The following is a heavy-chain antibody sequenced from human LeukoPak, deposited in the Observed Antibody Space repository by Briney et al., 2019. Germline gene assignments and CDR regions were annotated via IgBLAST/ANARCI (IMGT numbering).Heavy chain of an antibody. CDR3: ARGPWELLRY. J-gene: IGHJ4*02. V-gene: IGHV1-8*02. D-gene: IGHD1-26*01. CDR1: GGTFSTFG. Sequence: AASVTVSCTASGGTFSTFGISWVRQAPGQGLEWMGWMNPNSGNTDYAQKFQGRVTMTRNTSISTAYMELSSLRSEDTAVYYCARGPWELLRYWGQGTLVTVSS. CDR2: MNPNSGNT.